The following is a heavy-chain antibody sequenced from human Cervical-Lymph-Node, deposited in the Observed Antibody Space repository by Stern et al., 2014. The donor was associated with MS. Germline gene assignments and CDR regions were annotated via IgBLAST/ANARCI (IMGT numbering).Heavy chain of an antibody. V-gene: IGHV1-8*02. CDR2: MHPKSGAT. J-gene: IGHJ2*01. CDR1: GYTFTNYA. D-gene: IGHD3-10*01. CDR3: ARGGEPRYFDL. Sequence: VQLVESGAEVKKPGASVKVSCEASGYTFTNYAINWVRQAPGQGPEWMGWMHPKSGATGYAQKFQGRVTMTRNTSKGTAYLELGSLRSEDTAVYYCARGGEPRYFDLWGRGTLVTVSS.